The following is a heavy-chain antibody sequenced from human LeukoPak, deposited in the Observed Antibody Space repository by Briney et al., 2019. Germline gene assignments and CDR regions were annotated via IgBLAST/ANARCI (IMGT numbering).Heavy chain of an antibody. CDR3: ARDRYDFWSGYYTGADAFDI. D-gene: IGHD3-3*01. CDR1: GGSISSGGCY. Sequence: SETLSLTCTVSGGSISSGGCYWSWIRQHPGKGLEWIGYIYYSGSTYYNPSLKSRVTISVDTSKNQFSLKLSSVTAADTAVYYCARDRYDFWSGYYTGADAFDIWGQGTMVTASS. CDR2: IYYSGST. J-gene: IGHJ3*02. V-gene: IGHV4-31*03.